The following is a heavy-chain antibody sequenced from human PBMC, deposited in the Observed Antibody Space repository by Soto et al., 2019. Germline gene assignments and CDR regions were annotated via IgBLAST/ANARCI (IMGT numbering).Heavy chain of an antibody. J-gene: IGHJ4*02. Sequence: PSETLSLTCTVSGGSISSGDYYWSWIRQPPGKGLEWIGYIYYSGSSNYNPSLKSRVTISVDTSKNQFSLKLSSVTAADTAVYYCARESAPLWYFDYWGQGTLVTVSS. CDR1: GGSISSGDYY. V-gene: IGHV4-61*08. CDR2: IYYSGSS. CDR3: ARESAPLWYFDY. D-gene: IGHD3-10*01.